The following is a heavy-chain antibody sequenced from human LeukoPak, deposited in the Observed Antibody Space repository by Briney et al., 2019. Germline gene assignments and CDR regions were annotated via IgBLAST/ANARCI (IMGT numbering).Heavy chain of an antibody. D-gene: IGHD3-22*01. CDR2: ITSGGGFK. V-gene: IGHV3-11*04. J-gene: IGHJ4*02. Sequence: GGSLRLPCVGAGFPFSDFHVSWIRQAPGKGLEWVSYITSGGGFKYYADSVKGRFSISRDDSKNSVFLQMNSLRVEDTAVYYCARVRPGSSGSYYRTSWGQGTLVTVSS. CDR3: ARVRPGSSGSYYRTS. CDR1: GFPFSDFH.